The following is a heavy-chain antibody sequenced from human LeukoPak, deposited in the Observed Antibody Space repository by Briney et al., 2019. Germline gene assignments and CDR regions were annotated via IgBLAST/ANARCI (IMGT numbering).Heavy chain of an antibody. Sequence: ASVKVSCKASGGAFSSYAISWVRQAPGQGLEWMGGIIPIFGTANYAQKFQGRVTITADESTSTAYMELSGLRSEDTAVYYCARASPEVVPAARTGYGMDVWGQGTTVTVSS. CDR1: GGAFSSYA. CDR2: IIPIFGTA. D-gene: IGHD2-2*01. CDR3: ARASPEVVPAARTGYGMDV. J-gene: IGHJ6*02. V-gene: IGHV1-69*13.